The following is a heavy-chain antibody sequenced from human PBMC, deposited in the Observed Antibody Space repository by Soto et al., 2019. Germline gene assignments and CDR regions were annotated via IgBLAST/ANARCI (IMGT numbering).Heavy chain of an antibody. J-gene: IGHJ6*03. CDR3: AAKNYYGSGVGYYYYYMDV. CDR1: GITFRTYS. V-gene: IGHV3-30*14. CDR2: ISFDGSNK. Sequence: PGGSLRLSCAASGITFRTYSMHWVRQAPGKGLDWVAIISFDGSNKYYADSVKGRFTISRHNSKNTLYLQMNSLRAEDTAVYYCAAKNYYGSGVGYYYYYMDVWGKGTTVTVSS. D-gene: IGHD3-10*01.